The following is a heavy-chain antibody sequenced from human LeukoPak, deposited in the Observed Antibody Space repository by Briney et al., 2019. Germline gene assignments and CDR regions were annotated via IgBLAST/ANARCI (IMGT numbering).Heavy chain of an antibody. CDR1: GFTLSSYW. D-gene: IGHD3-22*01. J-gene: IGHJ1*01. CDR2: IKSDGST. CDR3: ARAPSEIGGYYPEYFRH. V-gene: IGHV3-74*01. Sequence: GGSLRLSCAASGFTLSSYWMHWVRQAPGKGLVWVSRIKSDGSTRYADSVKGRFAISRDNAKNTVSLQMNSLRAEDTGVYYCARAPSEIGGYYPEYFRHWGQGTLVTVSP.